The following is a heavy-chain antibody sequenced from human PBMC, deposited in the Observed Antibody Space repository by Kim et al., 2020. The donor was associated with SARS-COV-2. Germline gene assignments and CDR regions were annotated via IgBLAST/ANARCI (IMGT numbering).Heavy chain of an antibody. D-gene: IGHD1-1*01. CDR1: GFTFSSYG. CDR2: ISYDGSNK. CDR3: AKDMENGNYYYYYGMDV. Sequence: GGSLRLSCAVFGFTFSSYGMHWVRQAPGKGLEWVAVISYDGSNKYYADYVKGRFTISRDNSKNTLYLQMNSLRAEDTAVYYCAKDMENGNYYYYYGMDVWGQGTTVTVSS. J-gene: IGHJ6*02. V-gene: IGHV3-30*18.